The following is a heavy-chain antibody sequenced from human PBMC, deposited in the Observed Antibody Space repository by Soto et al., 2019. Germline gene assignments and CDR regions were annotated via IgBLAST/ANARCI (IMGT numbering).Heavy chain of an antibody. CDR2: ISSNGGST. V-gene: IGHV3-64*01. CDR1: GFTFSSYA. Sequence: EVQLVESGGGLVQPGGSLRLSCAASGFTFSSYAMHWVRQAPGKGLEYVSVISSNGGSTYYANSVKGRFTISRDNSKNTLYLQMGRLRAEDMAVYYCARGSNGYHFDSWAQGTMVTVSS. D-gene: IGHD5-12*01. J-gene: IGHJ4*02. CDR3: ARGSNGYHFDS.